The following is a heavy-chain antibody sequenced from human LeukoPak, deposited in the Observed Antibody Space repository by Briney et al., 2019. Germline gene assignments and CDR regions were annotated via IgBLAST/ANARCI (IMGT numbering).Heavy chain of an antibody. Sequence: ASVKVSCKASRYTFTSYSMHWVRQAPGQGLEWMGIINPSAGSTRYAQKFQGRVTMTRDTSTSTVYMELSSLRSEDTAVYYCARGGRRGGVVVTAPFDYWGQGTLVTVSP. CDR2: INPSAGST. CDR3: ARGGRRGGVVVTAPFDY. D-gene: IGHD2-21*02. CDR1: RYTFTSYS. V-gene: IGHV1-46*01. J-gene: IGHJ4*02.